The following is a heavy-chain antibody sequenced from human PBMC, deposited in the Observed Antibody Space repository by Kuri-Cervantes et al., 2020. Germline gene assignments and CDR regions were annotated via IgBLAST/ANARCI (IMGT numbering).Heavy chain of an antibody. CDR1: GYTFTGYY. CDR3: ARGVVVTDLRGFYYSDY. J-gene: IGHJ4*02. D-gene: IGHD2-21*02. V-gene: IGHV1-2*02. Sequence: ASVKVSCKASGYTFTGYYMHWVRQAPGQGLEWMGWINPNSGGTNYAQKFQGRVTMTRDTSISTAYMELSRLRSDDTAVYYCARGVVVTDLRGFYYSDYWGQGTLVTVSS. CDR2: INPNSGGT.